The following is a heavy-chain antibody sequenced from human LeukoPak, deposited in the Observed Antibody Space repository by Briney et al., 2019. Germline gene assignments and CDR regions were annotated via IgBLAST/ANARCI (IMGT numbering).Heavy chain of an antibody. Sequence: PGGSLRLSCAASRFTFSSYEMNWVRQTPGKGLEWVSYISSSGSTISYADSVKGRFTISRDNAKNSLYLQMNSLRTDDTAVYYCASEAAADVFDIWGQGTMVTVSS. D-gene: IGHD6-13*01. J-gene: IGHJ3*02. CDR3: ASEAAADVFDI. CDR2: ISSSGSTI. V-gene: IGHV3-48*03. CDR1: RFTFSSYE.